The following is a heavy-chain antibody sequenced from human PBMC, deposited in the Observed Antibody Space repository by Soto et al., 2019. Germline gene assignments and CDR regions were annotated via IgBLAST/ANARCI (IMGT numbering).Heavy chain of an antibody. CDR1: GGSISSYY. D-gene: IGHD2-21*02. Sequence: SETLSLTCTVSGGSISSYYWSWIRQPPGKGLEWIGYIYYSGSTNYNPSLKSRVNISVDTSKNQFSLKLSSVTAADTAVYYFARGTPDCGGDCYSGWFDPWGEGTLVTVSS. CDR3: ARGTPDCGGDCYSGWFDP. J-gene: IGHJ5*02. CDR2: IYYSGST. V-gene: IGHV4-59*01.